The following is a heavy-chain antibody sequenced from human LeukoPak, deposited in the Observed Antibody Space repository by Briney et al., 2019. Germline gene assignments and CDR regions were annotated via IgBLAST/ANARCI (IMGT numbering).Heavy chain of an antibody. CDR2: ISGSGGTT. D-gene: IGHD6-19*01. CDR1: GFTFTSYA. Sequence: GGSLRLSCATSGFTFTSYALSWVRQAPGKGLEWVSSISGSGGTTYYADSVKGRFTISRDTSKNTLYLQMNSLRAEDTAVHYCAKDELSGWYSYYYMDVWGKGTTVTVSS. V-gene: IGHV3-23*01. J-gene: IGHJ6*03. CDR3: AKDELSGWYSYYYMDV.